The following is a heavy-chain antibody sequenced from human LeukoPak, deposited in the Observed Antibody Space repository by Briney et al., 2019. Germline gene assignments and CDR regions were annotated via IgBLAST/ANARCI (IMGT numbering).Heavy chain of an antibody. CDR3: ATGDNNFDWFDP. CDR1: GFTFDTYS. CDR2: ITGRSSTI. V-gene: IGHV3-21*01. D-gene: IGHD4-11*01. J-gene: IGHJ5*02. Sequence: GGSLRISCAASGFTFDTYSMNCVRQAPGKGLEWVSSITGRSSTIDYTDSVKGRFTISRDNAQNSLYLQMNSLRVEDTSVYYCATGDNNFDWFDPWGEETLVTVSS.